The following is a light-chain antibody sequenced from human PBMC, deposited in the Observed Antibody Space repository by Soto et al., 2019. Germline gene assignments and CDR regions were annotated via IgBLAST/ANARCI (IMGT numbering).Light chain of an antibody. V-gene: IGKV1D-12*01. CDR2: AAS. CDR3: QQADTFPIT. Sequence: DIQMTQSPSSVSASVGDGVTISCQASQGISRSLAWYQQKPGKAPKLLIYAASSLQSGVPSRFSGSGFGTDFTLTISSLQPEDSAIYYCQQADTFPITFGQGTRLEI. CDR1: QGISRS. J-gene: IGKJ5*01.